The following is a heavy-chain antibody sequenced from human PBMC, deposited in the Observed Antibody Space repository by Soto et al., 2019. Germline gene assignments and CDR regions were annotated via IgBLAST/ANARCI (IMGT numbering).Heavy chain of an antibody. D-gene: IGHD3-9*01. Sequence: EVQLLESGGGLVQPGGSLRLSCAASGFTFSSYAMSWVRQAPGKGLEWVSAISGSGGSTYYADSVKGRFTISRDNAKNTLYLQMNSLRAEDTAVYYWAKGISRLVTTSFDYWGQGTLVTVSS. J-gene: IGHJ4*02. V-gene: IGHV3-23*01. CDR2: ISGSGGST. CDR3: AKGISRLVTTSFDY. CDR1: GFTFSSYA.